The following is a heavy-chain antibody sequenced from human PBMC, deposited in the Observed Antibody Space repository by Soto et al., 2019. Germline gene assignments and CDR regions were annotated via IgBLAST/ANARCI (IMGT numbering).Heavy chain of an antibody. CDR3: ARQSLRNAFDP. CDR1: GGSTASYY. J-gene: IGHJ5*02. CDR2: IYYSGGT. Sequence: SETLSLTCTVSGGSTASYYWSWIRQPPGKGLEWIGNIYYSGGTNFNPSLKSRVTVSVDTSKNQFSLILSSVTAADTAVYYCARQSLRNAFDPWGQGTLVTVSS. V-gene: IGHV4-59*01.